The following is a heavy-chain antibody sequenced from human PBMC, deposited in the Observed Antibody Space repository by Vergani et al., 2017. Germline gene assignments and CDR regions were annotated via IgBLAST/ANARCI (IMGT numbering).Heavy chain of an antibody. CDR1: GDSLRGHY. Sequence: QVQLRQWGAGLVKPSETLSLTCGIYGDSLRGHYWSWIRQSPGKGLEWIGQINHSGSTNYNPSLKSRVTISVDTSKNQFSLKLSSVTAADTAVYYCARGVTLVAAAIQKYYYMDVWGKGTTVTVSS. CDR3: ARGVTLVAAAIQKYYYMDV. CDR2: INHSGST. D-gene: IGHD2-2*02. J-gene: IGHJ6*03. V-gene: IGHV4-34*02.